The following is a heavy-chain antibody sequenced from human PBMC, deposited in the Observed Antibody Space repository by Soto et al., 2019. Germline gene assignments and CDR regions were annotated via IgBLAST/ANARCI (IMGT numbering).Heavy chain of an antibody. Sequence: QVQLVQSGAEVKKPGASVKVSCKASGYTFTSYAMHRVRQAPGQRLEWMGWINAGNGNTKYSQKFQGRVTITRDTSASTAYMELSSLRSEDTAVYYCARGLAVAGTLSREGFDYWGQGTLVTVSS. CDR1: GYTFTSYA. V-gene: IGHV1-3*01. CDR3: ARGLAVAGTLSREGFDY. CDR2: INAGNGNT. D-gene: IGHD6-19*01. J-gene: IGHJ4*02.